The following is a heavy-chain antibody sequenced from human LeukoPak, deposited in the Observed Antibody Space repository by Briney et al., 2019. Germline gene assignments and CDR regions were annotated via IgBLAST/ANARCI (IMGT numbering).Heavy chain of an antibody. Sequence: SETLSLTCTVSGGSITSYYWSWIRQPPGKGLEWIGYIYYSGSTNYNPSLKSRVTISVDTSKNQFSLKPSSVTAADTAVYYCARGGVNYKIAGPWGQGALVTVSS. CDR1: GGSITSYY. CDR2: IYYSGST. V-gene: IGHV4-59*01. J-gene: IGHJ5*02. D-gene: IGHD3-10*01. CDR3: ARGGVNYKIAGP.